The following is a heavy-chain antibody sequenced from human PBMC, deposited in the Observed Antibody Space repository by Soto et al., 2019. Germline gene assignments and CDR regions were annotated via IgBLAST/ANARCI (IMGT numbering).Heavy chain of an antibody. J-gene: IGHJ4*02. D-gene: IGHD6-25*01. CDR2: INHSGST. CDR1: GGSFSGYY. Sequence: SETLSLTCAVYGGSFSGYYWSWIRQPPGKGLEWIGEINHSGSTNYNPSLKSRVTISVDTSKNQFSLKLSSVTAADTAVYYCARGLGPATSPVDYWGQGTLVTVSS. V-gene: IGHV4-34*01. CDR3: ARGLGPATSPVDY.